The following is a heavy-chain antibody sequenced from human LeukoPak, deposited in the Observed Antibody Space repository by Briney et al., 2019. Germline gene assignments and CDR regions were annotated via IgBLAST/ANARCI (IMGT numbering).Heavy chain of an antibody. D-gene: IGHD3-22*01. CDR1: GFTFSSYG. CDR3: AKDLDYDTIGAFDY. Sequence: GGSLRLSCAASGFTFSSYGMQWVRQAPGKGLEWVAVISYDGSNKYYADSVKGRFTISRDNSKNTLYLQMNSLRAEDTAVYYCAKDLDYDTIGAFDYWGQGTLVTVSS. V-gene: IGHV3-30*18. CDR2: ISYDGSNK. J-gene: IGHJ4*02.